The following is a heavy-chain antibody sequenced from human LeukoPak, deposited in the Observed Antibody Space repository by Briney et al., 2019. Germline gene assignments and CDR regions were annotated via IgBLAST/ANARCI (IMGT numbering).Heavy chain of an antibody. Sequence: GGSLRLSCAASGFTVSSNYMSWVRQPAGKGLEGLSVLYSGGATFYADSVKWRFTISRDTSKHILYLQMTDLRADDTAVYYCTKLKGWYGEGFFDYWGQGTLVTVSS. D-gene: IGHD6-19*01. CDR3: TKLKGWYGEGFFDY. V-gene: IGHV3-53*01. CDR2: LYSGGAT. J-gene: IGHJ4*02. CDR1: GFTVSSNY.